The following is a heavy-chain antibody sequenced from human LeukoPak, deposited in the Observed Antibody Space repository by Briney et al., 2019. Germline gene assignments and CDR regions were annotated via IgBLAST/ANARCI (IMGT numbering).Heavy chain of an antibody. Sequence: ASVKASCKASGYTFTGYYMHWVRQAPGQGLEWMGWMNPNSGNTGYAQKFQGRVTMTRDTSISTAYMELSRLRSDDTAVYYCARSYSSSRGDAFDIWGQGTMVTVSS. CDR1: GYTFTGYY. D-gene: IGHD6-6*01. CDR2: MNPNSGNT. J-gene: IGHJ3*02. CDR3: ARSYSSSRGDAFDI. V-gene: IGHV1-2*02.